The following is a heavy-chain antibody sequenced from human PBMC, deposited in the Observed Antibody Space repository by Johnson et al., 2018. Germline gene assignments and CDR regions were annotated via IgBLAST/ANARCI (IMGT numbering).Heavy chain of an antibody. V-gene: IGHV4-59*12. CDR1: GGSMSTYH. J-gene: IGHJ6*03. Sequence: QVQLQESGPGLVKPSETLSLTCTVSGGSMSTYHWSWIRQPPGKGLEWIGYISYSGSTDYNPSLKSRVTISIDTSKNQFSLKLSSVTAADTAVYYCARPRYSSSSGAMDVWGKGTTVTVSS. CDR2: ISYSGST. D-gene: IGHD6-6*01. CDR3: ARPRYSSSSGAMDV.